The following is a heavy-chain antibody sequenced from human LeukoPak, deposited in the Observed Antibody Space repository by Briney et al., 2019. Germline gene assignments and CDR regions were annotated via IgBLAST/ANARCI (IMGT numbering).Heavy chain of an antibody. V-gene: IGHV1-46*01. Sequence: GASVKVSCKASGYTFTSYYMHWVRQAPGQGLEWMGIINPSGGSTSYAQKFQGRVTMSRDTSTSTVYMELSSLRSEDTAVYYCARDLGPYNQDYWGQGTLVTVSS. CDR2: INPSGGST. CDR1: GYTFTSYY. CDR3: ARDLGPYNQDY. J-gene: IGHJ4*02. D-gene: IGHD1-14*01.